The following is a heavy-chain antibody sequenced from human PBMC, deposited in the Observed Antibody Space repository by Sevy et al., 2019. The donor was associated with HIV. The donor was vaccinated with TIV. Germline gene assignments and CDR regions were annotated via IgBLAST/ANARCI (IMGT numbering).Heavy chain of an antibody. Sequence: GGSLRLSCAASGFTFSSYAMSWVRQAPGKGLEWVSAISGSGGSTYYADSVKGRFTICRDNSKNTLYLQMNSLRADDTAAYYGATFSITIFGVGTPPYYFDYWGQGTLVTVSS. V-gene: IGHV3-23*01. CDR2: ISGSGGST. CDR3: ATFSITIFGVGTPPYYFDY. CDR1: GFTFSSYA. J-gene: IGHJ4*02. D-gene: IGHD3-3*01.